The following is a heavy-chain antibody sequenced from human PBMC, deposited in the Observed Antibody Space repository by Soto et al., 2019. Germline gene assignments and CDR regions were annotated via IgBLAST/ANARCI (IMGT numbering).Heavy chain of an antibody. J-gene: IGHJ4*02. V-gene: IGHV3-53*02. CDR2: IYSPGST. CDR3: ARGLVGATTAFDC. Sequence: EVQVVETGGRLIQSGGSLRLSCAASGFTVSTSYMSWVRQAPGKGLDWVSTIYSPGSTYYADSVKGRFTISRDNSKNTLYLQMNSLRAEDTAVYYCARGLVGATTAFDCWGQGTLVTVSS. D-gene: IGHD1-26*01. CDR1: GFTVSTSY.